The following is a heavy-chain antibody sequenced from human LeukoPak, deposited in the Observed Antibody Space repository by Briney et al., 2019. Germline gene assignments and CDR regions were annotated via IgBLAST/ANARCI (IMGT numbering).Heavy chain of an antibody. J-gene: IGHJ4*02. CDR2: ISSSSSYI. CDR3: ARNRGRGSYHTDY. V-gene: IGHV3-21*01. Sequence: GGSLRLSCAASGFTFSSYAMSWVRQAPGKGLEWVSSISSSSSYIYYADSVKGRFTISRDNAKNSLYLQMNSLRAEDTAVYYCARNRGRGSYHTDYWGQGTLVTVSS. CDR1: GFTFSSYA. D-gene: IGHD3-16*01.